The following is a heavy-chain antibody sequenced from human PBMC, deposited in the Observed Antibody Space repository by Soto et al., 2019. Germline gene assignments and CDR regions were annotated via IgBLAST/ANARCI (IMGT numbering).Heavy chain of an antibody. CDR3: ARAPHSSGGSCTFDY. J-gene: IGHJ4*02. D-gene: IGHD2-15*01. CDR2: ISSSSSYI. CDR1: GFTFSSYS. V-gene: IGHV3-21*01. Sequence: EVQLVESGGGLVKPGGSLRLSCAASGFTFSSYSMNWVRQAPGKGLEWVSSISSSSSYIYYADSVKGRFTISRDNAKNSLYLQMNSQRAEDTAVYYCARAPHSSGGSCTFDYWGQGTLVTVSS.